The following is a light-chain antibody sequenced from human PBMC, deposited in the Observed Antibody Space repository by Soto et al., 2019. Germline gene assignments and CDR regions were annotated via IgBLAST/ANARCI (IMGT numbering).Light chain of an antibody. Sequence: IQLTQSPSFLSASVGDRVTITCRASQGISSYLAWYQQKPGKAPKLLIYAASTLQSGVPSRFSGSGSGTKFTLTISSLQPEDFATYYCQQLNSYPALTFGGGTKVDIK. CDR3: QQLNSYPALT. V-gene: IGKV1-9*01. CDR2: AAS. J-gene: IGKJ4*01. CDR1: QGISSY.